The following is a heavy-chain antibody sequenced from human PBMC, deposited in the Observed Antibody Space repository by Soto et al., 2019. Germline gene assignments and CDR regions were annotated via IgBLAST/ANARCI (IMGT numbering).Heavy chain of an antibody. CDR2: IKSKTDGGAK. CDR1: GFTFSNAW. Sequence: GGSLRLSCAASGFTFSNAWMNWVRQAPGKGLEWVGRIKSKTDGGAKDYAATVKGRFTISRDDSKNKLYLQMTSLKTDYTAVYYCTTPYSSSWYVSPVQYYYGMDVWGQGTTVTVSS. D-gene: IGHD6-13*01. CDR3: TTPYSSSWYVSPVQYYYGMDV. V-gene: IGHV3-15*07. J-gene: IGHJ6*02.